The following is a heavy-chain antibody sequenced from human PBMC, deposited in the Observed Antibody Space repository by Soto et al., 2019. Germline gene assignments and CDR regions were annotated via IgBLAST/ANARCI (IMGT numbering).Heavy chain of an antibody. D-gene: IGHD3-10*01. CDR3: ARDQPGEGAEMFDL. Sequence: GASVKVSCKASGYTFSNYGISWVRQAPGQGLEWMGWISAYNGNIKFAQKVQGRVTMTTDTFTSTAYMELRSLRSDDTAVYYCARDQPGEGAEMFDLWGQGPLVTVYS. J-gene: IGHJ5*02. CDR1: GYTFSNYG. V-gene: IGHV1-18*01. CDR2: ISAYNGNI.